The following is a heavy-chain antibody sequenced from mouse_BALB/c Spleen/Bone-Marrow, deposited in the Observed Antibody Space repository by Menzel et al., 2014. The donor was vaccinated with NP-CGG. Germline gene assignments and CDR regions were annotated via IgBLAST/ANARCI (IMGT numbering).Heavy chain of an antibody. V-gene: IGHV5-9-4*01. Sequence: EVQVVESGGGLVKPGGSLKLSCTASGFTFSSYVMSWVRQSPEKRLEWVAEISSGGSFTYYPDTVTGRFTISRDNAKNTLYLEMSSLRSEDTAMYYCARDDAGYSHAMDYWGQGTSVTVSS. D-gene: IGHD2-3*01. J-gene: IGHJ4*01. CDR2: ISSGGSFT. CDR3: ARDDAGYSHAMDY. CDR1: GFTFSSYV.